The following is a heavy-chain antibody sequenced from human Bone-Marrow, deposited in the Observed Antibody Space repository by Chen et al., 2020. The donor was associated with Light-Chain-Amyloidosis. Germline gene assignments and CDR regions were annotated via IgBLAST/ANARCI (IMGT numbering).Heavy chain of an antibody. CDR1: GDSMTSHY. CDR2: ISSTGST. V-gene: IGHV4-59*11. CDR3: ARNVGWYKYDY. J-gene: IGHJ4*02. Sequence: QVQLQESGPGLVKPSKTLSLTCAVSGDSMTSHYWSWIRQSPWKGLEWIGYISSTGSTNYKPSLKSRVTISLDTSRTQFSLELRSVTAADTAVYYCARNVGWYKYDYWGQGTLVTVSS. D-gene: IGHD6-19*01.